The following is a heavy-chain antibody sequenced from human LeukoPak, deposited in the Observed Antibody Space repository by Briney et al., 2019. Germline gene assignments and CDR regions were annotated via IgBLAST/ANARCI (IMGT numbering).Heavy chain of an antibody. CDR3: ALSRTLDY. V-gene: IGHV3-7*01. Sequence: GGSLRLSCAASGFTFNSYWMSWVRQAPGKGLEWVANIKQDGSEKYYVDSVKGRFTISRDNAKNSLYLQMNSLRAEDTAVNYCALSRTLDYWGQGTLVTASS. CDR2: IKQDGSEK. J-gene: IGHJ4*02. CDR1: GFTFNSYW.